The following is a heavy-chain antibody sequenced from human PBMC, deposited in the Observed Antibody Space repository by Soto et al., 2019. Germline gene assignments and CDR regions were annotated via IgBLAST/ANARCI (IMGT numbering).Heavy chain of an antibody. CDR2: IWNDGNDS. J-gene: IGHJ6*02. Sequence: GGSLRLSCAASGITFNNYGMHWVRRAPGKGSEWLAVIWNDGNDSSYANSVKGRFTISRDNSKNTLFLQMSSLRAEDTTVYYCARLQIPPPTRGAANARAAMHVWGQGTTVTVS. D-gene: IGHD6-13*01. CDR1: GITFNNYG. V-gene: IGHV3-33*01. CDR3: ARLQIPPPTRGAANARAAMHV.